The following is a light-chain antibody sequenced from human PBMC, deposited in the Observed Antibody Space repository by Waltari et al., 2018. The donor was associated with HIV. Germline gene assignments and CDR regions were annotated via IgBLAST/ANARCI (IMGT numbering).Light chain of an antibody. CDR1: QGITGS. V-gene: IGKV1-9*01. CDR2: GAS. J-gene: IGKJ1*01. Sequence: IQLIQSPSFLSASVGDRVTITCRASQGITGSLAWYQQKPGQAPEFLGYGASPLQRGVPTRISGRGSGTEFTDTISSLQAGDFATYYGQQHKSDPRTFGEGTKVEIK. CDR3: QQHKSDPRT.